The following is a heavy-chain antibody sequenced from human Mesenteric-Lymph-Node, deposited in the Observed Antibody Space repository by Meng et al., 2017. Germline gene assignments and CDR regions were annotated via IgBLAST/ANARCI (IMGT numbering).Heavy chain of an antibody. CDR1: GGSISSSNW. Sequence: SETLSLTCAVSGGSISSSNWWSWVRQPPGKGLEWIGEIYHSGSTNYNPSLKSRVTISVDTSKNQFSLKLTSVTAADTAVYYCARDVLGATKAGWDYWGQGTLVTVSS. D-gene: IGHD1-26*01. V-gene: IGHV4-4*02. CDR3: ARDVLGATKAGWDY. CDR2: IYHSGST. J-gene: IGHJ4*02.